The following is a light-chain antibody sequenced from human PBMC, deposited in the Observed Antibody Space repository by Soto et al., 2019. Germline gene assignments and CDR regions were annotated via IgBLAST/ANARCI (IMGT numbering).Light chain of an antibody. CDR3: SSYAGSNNLV. J-gene: IGLJ2*01. CDR2: EVS. V-gene: IGLV2-8*01. CDR1: SSDVGGYNY. Sequence: QSALTQPPSASGSPGQSVTISCTGTSSDVGGYNYVSWYQQHPGKAPKLMIYEVSKRPSGVPDRFSGSKSGNTASLTVSGLQAEDEADYYSSSYAGSNNLVFGGGTQL.